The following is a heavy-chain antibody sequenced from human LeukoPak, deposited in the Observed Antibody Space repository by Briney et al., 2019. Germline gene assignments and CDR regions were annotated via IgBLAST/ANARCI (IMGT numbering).Heavy chain of an antibody. V-gene: IGHV4-30-2*01. CDR3: ARVTTVYYGSGSYYNVDH. D-gene: IGHD3-10*01. Sequence: PSETLSLTCTVSGGSISSGGYYWSWIRQPPGKGLEWIGYIYHSGSTYYNPSLKSRVTISVDRSKNQFSLKLSSVTAADTAVYYCARVTTVYYGSGSYYNVDHWGQGTLVTASS. J-gene: IGHJ4*02. CDR2: IYHSGST. CDR1: GGSISSGGYY.